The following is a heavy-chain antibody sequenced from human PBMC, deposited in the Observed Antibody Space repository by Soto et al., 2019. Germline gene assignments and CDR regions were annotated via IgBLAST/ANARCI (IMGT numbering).Heavy chain of an antibody. Sequence: SETLSLTCTVSGGSISSYYWSWIRQPPGKGLEWIGYIYHSGSTNYNPSLKSRVTISVDKSKNQFSLRLSYVTAADTAVYYCARTYGDYVGYAFDIWGQGTMVTVSS. J-gene: IGHJ3*02. CDR2: IYHSGST. CDR1: GGSISSYY. V-gene: IGHV4-59*01. CDR3: ARTYGDYVGYAFDI. D-gene: IGHD4-17*01.